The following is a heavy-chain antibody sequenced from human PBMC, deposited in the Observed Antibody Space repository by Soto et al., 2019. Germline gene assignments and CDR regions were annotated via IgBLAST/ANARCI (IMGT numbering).Heavy chain of an antibody. Sequence: GGSMKLSCVASGFTFKSYVMSWVRQTPEKGLEWVSAISGSGWQTYYAQSVQGRFTISRDNSKSTVYLHMNSLRAEDSGIYYCAKGRYFDVSGGCANFWGRGTLVTVSS. CDR1: GFTFKSYV. J-gene: IGHJ4*02. D-gene: IGHD3-9*01. CDR2: ISGSGWQT. V-gene: IGHV3-23*01. CDR3: AKGRYFDVSGGCANF.